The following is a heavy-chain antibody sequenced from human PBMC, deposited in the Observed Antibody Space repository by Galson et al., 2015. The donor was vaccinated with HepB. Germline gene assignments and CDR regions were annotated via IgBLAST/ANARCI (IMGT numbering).Heavy chain of an antibody. CDR3: ARLSANFDC. CDR1: GDSVSSHSAA. CDR2: TFYRSTWRN. D-gene: IGHD5/OR15-5a*01. Sequence: CAISGDSVSSHSAAWDWIRQSPSSGLEWLGRTFYRSTWRNDYAISVKGRITINPDTSTNQFSLQLNSVTPEDTAVYYCARLSANFDCWGQGTLVTVSS. J-gene: IGHJ4*02. V-gene: IGHV6-1*01.